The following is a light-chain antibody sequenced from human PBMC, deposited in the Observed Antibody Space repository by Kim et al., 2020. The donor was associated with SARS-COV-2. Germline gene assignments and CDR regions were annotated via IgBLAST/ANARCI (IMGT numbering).Light chain of an antibody. V-gene: IGLV2-11*01. J-gene: IGLJ1*01. CDR2: DVS. Sequence: QSALTQPRSVSGSPGQSVTISCTGTSSDVGRYDFVSWYQQHPGKAPKLILYDVSERPSGVPDRFSGSKFGYTASLTISGLQAEDEADYWCGSYADKLRYVFGSGTKVTVL. CDR3: GSYADKLRYV. CDR1: SSDVGRYDF.